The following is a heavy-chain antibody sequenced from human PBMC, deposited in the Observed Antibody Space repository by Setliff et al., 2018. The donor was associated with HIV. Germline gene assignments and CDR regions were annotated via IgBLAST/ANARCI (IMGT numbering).Heavy chain of an antibody. J-gene: IGHJ4*02. V-gene: IGHV4-38-2*02. CDR3: GTVGCDYYDSSWVGEFDY. CDR2: IYYCGRS. CDR1: GYSISSGYY. Sequence: SETLSLTCTVSGYSISSGYYWGWIRQPPGKGLEWIGSIYYCGRSYYNPSLKSRVTISVDTAKNQYSLKLSPSTAADAAVYYCGTVGCDYYDSSWVGEFDYWGQGTLVTVSS. D-gene: IGHD3-22*01.